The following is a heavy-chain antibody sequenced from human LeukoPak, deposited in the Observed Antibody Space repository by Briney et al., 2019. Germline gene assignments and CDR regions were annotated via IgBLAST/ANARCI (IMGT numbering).Heavy chain of an antibody. D-gene: IGHD3-10*01. V-gene: IGHV3-30*02. J-gene: IGHJ4*02. CDR3: ANLPLVREVILAVVY. Sequence: PGGSLRLSCAASGFTFSSYGMHWVRQAPGKGLEWVTFIRYDGSDKYYADSVKGRFTISRDNSKNTLYLQMNSLRVEDTAVYYCANLPLVREVILAVVYWGQGTLVTASS. CDR1: GFTFSSYG. CDR2: IRYDGSDK.